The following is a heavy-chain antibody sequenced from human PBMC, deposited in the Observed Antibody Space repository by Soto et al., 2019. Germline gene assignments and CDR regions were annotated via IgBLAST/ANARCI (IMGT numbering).Heavy chain of an antibody. CDR2: MNAGNGNT. J-gene: IGHJ4*02. D-gene: IGHD5-18*01. Sequence: QVQLVQSGAEVKKPGASVKVSCKASGYTFTDYAMHWVRQAPGQRLEWMGWMNAGNGNTKYSQKFQDRVTITRDASARTAYMELSSLPSEDTAVYYCARDGGYSYGFGLAYWGQGTLVTVSS. CDR3: ARDGGYSYGFGLAY. V-gene: IGHV1-3*01. CDR1: GYTFTDYA.